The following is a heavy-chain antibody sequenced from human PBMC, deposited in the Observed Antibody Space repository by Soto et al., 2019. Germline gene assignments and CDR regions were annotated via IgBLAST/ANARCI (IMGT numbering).Heavy chain of an antibody. CDR2: TYYRSKWYN. Sequence: SQTLSLTCAISADSVSSNSATWNWIRQSPSRGLEWLGRTYYRSKWYNDYAVSVKSPITINPDTSKNQLPLQLNSVTPEDTAVYFCARSNSYGPPLDYWGQGALVTVSS. J-gene: IGHJ4*02. V-gene: IGHV6-1*01. D-gene: IGHD5-18*01. CDR3: ARSNSYGPPLDY. CDR1: ADSVSSNSAT.